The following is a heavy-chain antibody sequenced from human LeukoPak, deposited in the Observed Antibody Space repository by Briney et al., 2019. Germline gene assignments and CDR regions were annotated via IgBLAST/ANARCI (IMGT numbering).Heavy chain of an antibody. CDR1: GDSVSSSSAA. Sequence: SQTLSLTCAISGDSVSSSSAAWNWIRQSSSRGLEWLGRTYYRSKWYNDYAVSVKSRITINPDTSKNQFSLQLNSVTPEDTAVYYCARGPRYSGRSGTLDYWGQGTLVTVSS. CDR3: ARGPRYSGRSGTLDY. J-gene: IGHJ4*02. CDR2: TYYRSKWYN. D-gene: IGHD1-26*01. V-gene: IGHV6-1*01.